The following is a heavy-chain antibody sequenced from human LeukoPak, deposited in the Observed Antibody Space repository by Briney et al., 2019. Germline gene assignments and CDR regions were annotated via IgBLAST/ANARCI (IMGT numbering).Heavy chain of an antibody. V-gene: IGHV2-5*01. Sequence: ESGPTLVKPTPTLTLTCTFSGFSRRTRAVGVGVGWIRQPPGKALECLALIYWNDDVRYSPSLKSRLTITKDTSKNQVVVTMTNMDPVDTATYYCARRIRSGTYFDYWGQGTLVTVSS. CDR1: GFSRRTRAVGVG. D-gene: IGHD1-26*01. CDR2: IYWNDDV. J-gene: IGHJ4*02. CDR3: ARRIRSGTYFDY.